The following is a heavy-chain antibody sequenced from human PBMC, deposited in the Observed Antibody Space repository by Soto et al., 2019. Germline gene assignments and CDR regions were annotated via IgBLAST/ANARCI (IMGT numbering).Heavy chain of an antibody. CDR2: LSFDASKK. CDR3: RAGVAD. Sequence: PGWSLRLSCAASGFNFSAYVMHWVRQAPDTGLELVALLSFDASKKYYADSVKGRFTISRDTSRNTLYLQMNSLRVADTAVYDCRAGVADSGQGTRV. J-gene: IGHJ4*02. CDR1: GFNFSAYV. D-gene: IGHD3-10*01. V-gene: IGHV3-30*03.